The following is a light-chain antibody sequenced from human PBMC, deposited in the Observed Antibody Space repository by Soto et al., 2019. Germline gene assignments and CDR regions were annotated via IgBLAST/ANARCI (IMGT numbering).Light chain of an antibody. CDR2: AAS. CDR3: QSYNTARPT. J-gene: IGKJ5*01. Sequence: PITHSPSPLSASIGARAASTWRASQAISNSLAWYQQKPGKPPQLLIYAASTLQSGVPSRFSGSGSGTDFTLTISGLQPEDLATYYCQSYNTARPTFAQGTRLEI. CDR1: QAISNS. V-gene: IGKV1-27*01.